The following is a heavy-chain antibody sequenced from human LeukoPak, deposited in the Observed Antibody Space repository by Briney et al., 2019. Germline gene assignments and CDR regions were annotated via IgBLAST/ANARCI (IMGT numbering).Heavy chain of an antibody. CDR3: ARGAPGY. CDR2: IIHSGST. CDR1: GFTVSTNY. V-gene: IGHV4-34*12. Sequence: GSLRLSCAASGFTVSTNYMSWIRQPPGKGLEWIGQIIHSGSTKYNPSLNGRVTMSVDTSKNQFSLKLTSVTAADTAVYYCARGAPGYWGQGTLVTVSS. J-gene: IGHJ4*02. D-gene: IGHD4/OR15-4a*01.